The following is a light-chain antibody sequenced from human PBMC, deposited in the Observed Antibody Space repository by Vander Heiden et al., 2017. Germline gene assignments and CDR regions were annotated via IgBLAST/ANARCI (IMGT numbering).Light chain of an antibody. Sequence: ELVLTQSPATLSLSPGERATLSCRASQSVSSYLAWYQQKPGQAPRLLIYDASNRATGIPARFSGSGSGTDFNLTISSLEPEDFAVYYCQQRSNWPRTFGQGTKVEIK. CDR2: DAS. J-gene: IGKJ1*01. CDR1: QSVSSY. V-gene: IGKV3-11*01. CDR3: QQRSNWPRT.